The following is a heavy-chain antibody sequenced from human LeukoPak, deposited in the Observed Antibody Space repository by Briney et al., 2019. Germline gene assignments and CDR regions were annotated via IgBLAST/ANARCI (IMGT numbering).Heavy chain of an antibody. CDR2: IYYSGST. V-gene: IGHV4-39*01. J-gene: IGHJ6*02. D-gene: IGHD4-17*01. CDR1: GASISSSSYY. CDR3: ARHETTVTPRYYYGMDV. Sequence: SETLSLTCSVSGASISSSSYYWGWIRQPPGKGLEWIGSIYYSGSTYYNPSLKSRVTISVDTSKNQFSLKLSSVTAADTAVYYCARHETTVTPRYYYGMDVWGQGTTVTVSS.